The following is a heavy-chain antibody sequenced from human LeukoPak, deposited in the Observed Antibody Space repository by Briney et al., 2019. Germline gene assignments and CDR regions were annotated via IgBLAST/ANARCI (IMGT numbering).Heavy chain of an antibody. CDR3: ATPYYYDSSGSIAYNWFDP. D-gene: IGHD3-22*01. V-gene: IGHV3-30*02. Sequence: SCKASGGTFSSYGMHWVRQAPGKGLEWVAFIRYDGSNKYYADSVKGRFTISRDNSKNTLYLQMNSLRAEDTAVNYCATPYYYDSSGSIAYNWFDPWGQGTLVTVSS. CDR1: GGTFSSYG. J-gene: IGHJ5*02. CDR2: IRYDGSNK.